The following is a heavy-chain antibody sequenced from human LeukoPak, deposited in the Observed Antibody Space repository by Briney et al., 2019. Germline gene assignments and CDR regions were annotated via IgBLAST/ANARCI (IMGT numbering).Heavy chain of an antibody. J-gene: IGHJ1*01. V-gene: IGHV1-46*01. D-gene: IGHD1-26*01. Sequence: ASVKVSCKASGYTFISYYMHWVRQAPGQGLEWMGIISPSGASTTYAPRFQGRVTMTRDTSTSTVYMELSSLRFEDTAVYYCAREGTGYSGSHQYFQHWGQGTPVTISS. CDR3: AREGTGYSGSHQYFQH. CDR2: ISPSGAST. CDR1: GYTFISYY.